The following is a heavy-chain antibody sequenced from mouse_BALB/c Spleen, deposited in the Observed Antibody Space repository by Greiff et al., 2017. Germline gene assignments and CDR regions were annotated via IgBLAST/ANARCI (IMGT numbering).Heavy chain of an antibody. CDR2: ISSGGST. CDR3: ARGGDSLLRLPYAMDY. CDR1: GFTFSSYA. V-gene: IGHV5-6-5*01. J-gene: IGHJ4*01. Sequence: EVQLVESGGGLVKPGGSLKLSCAASGFTFSSYAMSWVRQTPEKRLEWVASISSGGSTYYPDSVKGRFTISRDNARNILYLQMSSLRSEDTAMYYCARGGDSLLRLPYAMDYWGQGSSVTVSS. D-gene: IGHD1-2*01.